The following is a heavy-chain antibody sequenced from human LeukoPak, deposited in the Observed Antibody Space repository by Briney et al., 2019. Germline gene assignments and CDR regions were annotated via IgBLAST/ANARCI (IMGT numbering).Heavy chain of an antibody. V-gene: IGHV4-4*07. CDR3: ARDHPFAATPVDY. CDR2: IYTSGST. Sequence: SETLSLTCTPSGGSISSYYWSWLRQPAGKGLEWIGRIYTSGSTNYNPSLKSRVTMSVDTSKNQFSLKLSSVTAADTAVYYCARDHPFAATPVDYWGQGTLVTVSS. J-gene: IGHJ4*02. CDR1: GGSISSYY. D-gene: IGHD2-15*01.